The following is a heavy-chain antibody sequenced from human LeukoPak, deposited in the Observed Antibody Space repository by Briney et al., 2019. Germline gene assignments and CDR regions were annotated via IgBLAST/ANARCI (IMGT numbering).Heavy chain of an antibody. J-gene: IGHJ5*02. CDR2: INHSGST. CDR3: ARLEALNYGSGSYSFSFGRWFDP. Sequence: PSETLSLTCTVSGGSISSSSYYWGWIRQPPGKGLEWIGEINHSGSTNYNPSLKSRVTISVDTSKNQFSLKLSSVTAPDTAVYYCARLEALNYGSGSYSFSFGRWFDPWGQGTLVTVSS. D-gene: IGHD3-10*01. CDR1: GGSISSSSYY. V-gene: IGHV4-39*07.